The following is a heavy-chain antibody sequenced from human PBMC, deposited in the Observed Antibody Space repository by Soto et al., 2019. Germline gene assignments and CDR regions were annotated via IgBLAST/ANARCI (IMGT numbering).Heavy chain of an antibody. Sequence: QVQLQESGPGLVKPSQTLSLTCTVSGGSISSGDYYWSWIRQPPGKGLEWIGYIYYSGSTYYNPSRKIRVTIAVDTAKNQFSLKLSSVTAADTDVYYCARAQGSGFLVSWGQGTLVTVSS. CDR1: GGSISSGDYY. D-gene: IGHD3-10*01. CDR3: ARAQGSGFLVS. J-gene: IGHJ4*02. V-gene: IGHV4-30-4*01. CDR2: IYYSGST.